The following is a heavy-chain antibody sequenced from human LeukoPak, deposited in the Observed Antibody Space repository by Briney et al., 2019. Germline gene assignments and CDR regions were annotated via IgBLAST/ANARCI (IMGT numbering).Heavy chain of an antibody. CDR2: ISGSGGST. V-gene: IGHV3-23*01. CDR1: GFTFSSYA. CDR3: AKGGDCSSTSCYADWFDP. J-gene: IGHJ5*02. Sequence: PGGSLRLSCAASGFTFSSYAMSWVRQAPGKGLEWVSAISGSGGSTYYADSVKGRFTISRDNSKNTLYLQMNSLRAEDTAVYYCAKGGDCSSTSCYADWFDPWDQGTLVTVSS. D-gene: IGHD2-2*01.